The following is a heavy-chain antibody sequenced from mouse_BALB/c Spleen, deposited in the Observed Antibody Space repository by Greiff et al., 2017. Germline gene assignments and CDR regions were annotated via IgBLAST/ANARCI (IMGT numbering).Heavy chain of an antibody. CDR1: GFTFSDYY. Sequence: DVHLVESGGGLVKPGGSLKLSCAASGFTFSDYYMYWVRQTPEKRLEWVATISDGGSYTYYPDSVKGRFTISRDNAKNNLYLQMSSLKSEDTAMYYCARDRYYGSRDWYFDVWGAGTTVTVSS. V-gene: IGHV5-4*02. J-gene: IGHJ1*01. D-gene: IGHD1-1*01. CDR3: ARDRYYGSRDWYFDV. CDR2: ISDGGSYT.